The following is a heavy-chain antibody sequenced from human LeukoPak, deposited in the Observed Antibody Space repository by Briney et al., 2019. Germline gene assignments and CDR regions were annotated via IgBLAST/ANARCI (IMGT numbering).Heavy chain of an antibody. CDR3: AREDGVEGSGSYYDY. CDR1: GDSIRSADYY. D-gene: IGHD3-10*01. CDR2: IYYSGST. V-gene: IGHV4-30-4*01. J-gene: IGHJ4*02. Sequence: SQTLSLTCTVSGDSIRSADYYWNWIRQSPGKGLEWIGYIYYSGSTYYNPSLKSRVTISVDTSKNQFSLKLSSVTAANTAVYYCAREDGVEGSGSYYDYWGQGTLVTVSS.